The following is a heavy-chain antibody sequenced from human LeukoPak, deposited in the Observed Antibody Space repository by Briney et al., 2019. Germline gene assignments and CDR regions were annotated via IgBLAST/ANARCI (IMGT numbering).Heavy chain of an antibody. J-gene: IGHJ5*02. D-gene: IGHD2-21*01. CDR2: INSSGST. V-gene: IGHV4-61*02. Sequence: SETLSLTCTVSGGSISSGSYYWSWLRQPAGKGLEWIGRINSSGSTNYNPSLKSRVTISVDTSKNQFSLKLTSVTAAVTALYYCVREVWSHNCFDPWGQGALVTVSS. CDR1: GGSISSGSYY. CDR3: VREVWSHNCFDP.